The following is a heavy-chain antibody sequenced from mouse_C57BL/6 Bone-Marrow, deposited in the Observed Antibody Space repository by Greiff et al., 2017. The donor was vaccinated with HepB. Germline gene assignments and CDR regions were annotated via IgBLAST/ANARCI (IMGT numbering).Heavy chain of an antibody. CDR3: AREDWELSLPYGSSYDWYCDV. D-gene: IGHD1-1*01. CDR2: INTSSGYT. Sequence: VQLQESGAELAKPGASVKLSCKASGYTFTSYWMHWVKQRPGQGLEWIGYINTSSGYTKYNQKFKDKATLTADKSSSTAYMQLSSLTYEDSAVYYCAREDWELSLPYGSSYDWYCDVWGTGTTVTVSS. V-gene: IGHV1-7*01. J-gene: IGHJ1*03. CDR1: GYTFTSYW.